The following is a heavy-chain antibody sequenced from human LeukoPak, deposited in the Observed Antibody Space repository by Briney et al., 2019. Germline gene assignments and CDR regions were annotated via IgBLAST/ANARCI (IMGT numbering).Heavy chain of an antibody. D-gene: IGHD3-16*01. CDR2: IYHSGST. Sequence: SETLSLTCAVSGGSISSSNWWNWVRQPPGKGLEWIGEIYHSGSTNYNPSLKSRVTISVDKSKNQFSLNLTSVTAADTAVYYCARDRSPGVGDLGYWGQGTLVTVSS. CDR1: GGSISSSNW. CDR3: ARDRSPGVGDLGY. V-gene: IGHV4-4*02. J-gene: IGHJ4*02.